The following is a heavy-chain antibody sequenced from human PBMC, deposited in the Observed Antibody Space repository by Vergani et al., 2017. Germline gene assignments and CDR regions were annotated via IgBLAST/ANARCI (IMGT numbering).Heavy chain of an antibody. D-gene: IGHD1-1*01. CDR1: GYTFTSHD. Sequence: QVQLVQSGAEVKKSGASVKVSCKASGYTFTSHDINWVRQATGQGLEWMGWLNPNSGNTGYAQKFQGRVTMTRNTSISKAYMELSSLRSEDTAVYYCARPLERLRSYYFDYWGQGTLVTVSS. CDR3: ARPLERLRSYYFDY. V-gene: IGHV1-8*01. J-gene: IGHJ4*02. CDR2: LNPNSGNT.